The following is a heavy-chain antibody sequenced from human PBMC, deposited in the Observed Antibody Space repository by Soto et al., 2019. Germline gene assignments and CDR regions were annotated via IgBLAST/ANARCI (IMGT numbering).Heavy chain of an antibody. V-gene: IGHV3-33*01. CDR3: ERAPLRISNAFDF. CDR1: GFTFSSYG. Sequence: GGSLRLSCAASGFTFSSYGIHWVRQAPGKGLEWVAVIWFDSNNRYYADSVKGRFTVSRDSSKNTVYVQMNSLRAEDTAVYYCERAPLRISNAFDFWGQETMVTVSS. CDR2: IWFDSNNR. D-gene: IGHD2-15*01. J-gene: IGHJ3*01.